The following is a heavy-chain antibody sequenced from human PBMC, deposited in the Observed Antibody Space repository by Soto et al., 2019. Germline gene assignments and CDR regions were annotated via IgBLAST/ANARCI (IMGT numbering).Heavy chain of an antibody. J-gene: IGHJ5*02. CDR3: ARPFTRHKWDSSGNNWFDP. CDR2: IYYSGST. D-gene: IGHD3-22*01. CDR1: GGSISSSSYY. V-gene: IGHV4-39*01. Sequence: QLQLQESGPGLVKPSETLSLTCTVSGGSISSSSYYWGWIRQPPGKGLEWIGSIYYSGSTYYNPSLKSRVNISVDTAKNQFSLKLSSVTAADTAVYYCARPFTRHKWDSSGNNWFDPGGQGTLVTVSS.